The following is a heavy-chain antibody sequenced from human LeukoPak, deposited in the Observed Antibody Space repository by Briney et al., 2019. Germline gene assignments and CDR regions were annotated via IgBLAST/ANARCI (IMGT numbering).Heavy chain of an antibody. J-gene: IGHJ6*03. Sequence: GGSLRLSCAASGFTFSSYDMTWVRQTPGKGLQWVALISRSGGTTYYADSVKGGFTISRDNSKNTLYLQMTSLRAEDTAEYYCAKRGGTESFYYYYYMDVWGKGTTVTVSS. CDR1: GFTFSSYD. D-gene: IGHD2-15*01. CDR3: AKRGGTESFYYYYYMDV. CDR2: ISRSGGTT. V-gene: IGHV3-23*01.